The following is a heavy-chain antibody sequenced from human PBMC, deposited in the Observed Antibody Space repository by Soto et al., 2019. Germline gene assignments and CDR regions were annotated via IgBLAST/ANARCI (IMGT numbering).Heavy chain of an antibody. Sequence: QVQLHESGPGLVKPSETLSLTCSVAVGSINRSFWSWLRQSPGKGLEWIGYIYSSGSTSYNPSRKSRVTMSVDASNNRFDLNRRSVTAADTAVYYCARRADYYCYFENWGQGTLVTVS. V-gene: IGHV4-4*08. D-gene: IGHD3-10*01. CDR1: VGSINRSF. CDR2: IYSSGST. CDR3: ARRADYYCYFEN. J-gene: IGHJ4*02.